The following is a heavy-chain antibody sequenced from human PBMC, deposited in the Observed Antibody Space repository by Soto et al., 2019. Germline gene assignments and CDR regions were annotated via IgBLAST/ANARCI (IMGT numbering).Heavy chain of an antibody. J-gene: IGHJ4*02. Sequence: DSVKVSCKASGYTFTSYDINWVRQATGQGLEWMGWMNPNSGNTGYAQKFQGRVTMTRNTSISTAYMELSSLRSEDTAVYYCARGAYYYDSSGYRLDYWGQGTLVTVSA. V-gene: IGHV1-8*01. CDR1: GYTFTSYD. D-gene: IGHD3-22*01. CDR2: MNPNSGNT. CDR3: ARGAYYYDSSGYRLDY.